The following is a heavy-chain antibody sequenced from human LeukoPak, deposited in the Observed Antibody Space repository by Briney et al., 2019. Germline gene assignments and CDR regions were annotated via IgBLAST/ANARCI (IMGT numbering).Heavy chain of an antibody. D-gene: IGHD5-18*01. CDR3: ARGHVDTAIPFDY. V-gene: IGHV1-69*13. CDR2: IIPIFGTA. CDR1: GGTFSSYA. J-gene: IGHJ4*02. Sequence: GASVKVSCKASGGTFSSYAISWVRQAPGQGLEWMGGIIPIFGTANYAQKFQGRVTITADESMSTAYMELSSLRSEDTAVYYCARGHVDTAIPFDYWGQGTLVTVSS.